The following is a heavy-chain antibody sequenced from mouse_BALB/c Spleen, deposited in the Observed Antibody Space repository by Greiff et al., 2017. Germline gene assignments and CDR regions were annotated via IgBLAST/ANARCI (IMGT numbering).Heavy chain of an antibody. CDR3: ARALGRGFAY. D-gene: IGHD4-1*01. Sequence: VQLVESGPELVRPGESVKISCKGSGYTFTDYAMHWVKQSHAKSLEWIGVISIYYDNTNYNQKFKGKATMTVDKSSSTAYMELARLTSEDSAIYYCARALGRGFAYWGQGTLVTVSA. J-gene: IGHJ3*01. CDR1: GYTFTDYA. CDR2: ISIYYDNT. V-gene: IGHV1-67*01.